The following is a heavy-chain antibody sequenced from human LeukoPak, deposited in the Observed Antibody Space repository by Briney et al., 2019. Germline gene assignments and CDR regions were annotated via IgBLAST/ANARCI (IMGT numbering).Heavy chain of an antibody. CDR1: GGSFSGYY. CDR3: ARGTVTMVRGAISFTRVKTFDY. CDR2: INHSGST. D-gene: IGHD3-10*01. J-gene: IGHJ4*02. Sequence: SETLSLTCAVYGGSFSGYYWSWIRQPPGKGLEWIGEINHSGSTNYNPSLKSRVTISVDTSKNQFSLKLSSVTAADTAVYYCARGTVTMVRGAISFTRVKTFDYWGQGTLVTVSS. V-gene: IGHV4-34*01.